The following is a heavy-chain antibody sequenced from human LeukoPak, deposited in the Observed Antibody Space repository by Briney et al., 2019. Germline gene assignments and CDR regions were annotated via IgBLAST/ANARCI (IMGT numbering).Heavy chain of an antibody. CDR3: ARVWAWGSGNYFDN. V-gene: IGHV3-20*04. J-gene: IGHJ4*02. D-gene: IGHD7-27*01. CDR2: IRGDAGST. Sequence: PGGSLRLSCAASGFTFDAFGMTWVRQAPGKGLEWVSAIRGDAGSTGYADSVKGRFTISRDNAKNSLYLQMNSLRVEDTALYYCARVWAWGSGNYFDNWGQGTLVTVS. CDR1: GFTFDAFG.